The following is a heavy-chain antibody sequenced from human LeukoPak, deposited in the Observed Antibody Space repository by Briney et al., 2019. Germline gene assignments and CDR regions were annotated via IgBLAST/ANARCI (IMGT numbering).Heavy chain of an antibody. CDR1: GFILTRYW. CDR2: ANQAGGEK. Sequence: PGGSLRLSCAASGFILTRYWMSWVRQAPGKGLEWVANANQAGGEKYYVDSVKGRFTISKDNAKNSLYLQMNSLRDEDTAVYYCVSAGSGLYWGQGTLVTVSS. V-gene: IGHV3-7*02. CDR3: VSAGSGLY. J-gene: IGHJ4*02. D-gene: IGHD6-19*01.